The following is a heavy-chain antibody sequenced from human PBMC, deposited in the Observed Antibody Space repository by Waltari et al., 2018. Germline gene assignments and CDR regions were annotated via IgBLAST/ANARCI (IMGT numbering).Heavy chain of an antibody. V-gene: IGHV1-69*10. J-gene: IGHJ3*02. Sequence: QVQLVQSGAEVKKPGSSVKVSCKAYGGTFSSYAISWVGPAPGQVLEVMGVNIPILCIANYAQKFQGRVTITADKSASTAYMELSSLRSEDTAVYYCARSLSRIAAAGHDAFDIWGQGTMVTVSS. D-gene: IGHD6-13*01. CDR1: GGTFSSYA. CDR3: ARSLSRIAAAGHDAFDI. CDR2: NIPILCIA.